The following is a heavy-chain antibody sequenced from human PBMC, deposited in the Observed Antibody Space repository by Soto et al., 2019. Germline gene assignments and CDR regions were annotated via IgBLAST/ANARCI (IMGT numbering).Heavy chain of an antibody. CDR3: AKDIGGYCSSTSCFGAFDI. CDR1: GFTFDDYA. D-gene: IGHD2-2*01. Sequence: EVQLVESGGGLVQPGRSLRLSCAASGFTFDDYAMHWVRQAPGKGLEWVSGISWNSGSIGYADSVKGRFTISRDNAKNSLYLQMNSLRAEDTALYYCAKDIGGYCSSTSCFGAFDIWGQGTMVTVSS. V-gene: IGHV3-9*01. CDR2: ISWNSGSI. J-gene: IGHJ3*02.